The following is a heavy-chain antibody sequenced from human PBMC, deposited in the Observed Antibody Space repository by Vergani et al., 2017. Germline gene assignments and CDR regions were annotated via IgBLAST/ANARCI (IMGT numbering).Heavy chain of an antibody. CDR1: GYTFTDSF. J-gene: IGHJ4*02. D-gene: IGHD2-15*01. CDR2: INPNNGDI. Sequence: QVHLVQSGAEMKKPGASVKVSCKASGYTFTDSFIHWVRQVHGQGFEWMAWINPNNGDIEASHIFEDRITLTRDTSINTAYMVLSTLTSDDTAIYYCARDARLYCIYDGHCDHWGQGTMVTVSS. CDR3: ARDARLYCIYDGHCDH. V-gene: IGHV1-2*02.